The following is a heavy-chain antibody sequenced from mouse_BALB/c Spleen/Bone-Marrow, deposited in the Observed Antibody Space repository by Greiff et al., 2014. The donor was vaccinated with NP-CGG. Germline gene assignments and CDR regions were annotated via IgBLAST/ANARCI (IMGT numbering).Heavy chain of an antibody. CDR3: ARDVPLYDVGDFDY. J-gene: IGHJ2*01. CDR2: ISSGSSTI. Sequence: DVKLVESGGGLVQPGGSRKLSCAASGFTFSSFGMHWVRQAPEKGLEWVAYISSGSSTIYYADTVKGRFTISRDNPKNTLFLQMTSLRSEDTAMYYCARDVPLYDVGDFDYWGQGTTLTVSS. CDR1: GFTFSSFG. V-gene: IGHV5-17*02. D-gene: IGHD2-14*01.